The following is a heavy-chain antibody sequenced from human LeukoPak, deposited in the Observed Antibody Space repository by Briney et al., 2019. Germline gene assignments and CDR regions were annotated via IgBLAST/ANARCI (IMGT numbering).Heavy chain of an antibody. J-gene: IGHJ4*02. CDR3: ASLIAVAGTRNY. D-gene: IGHD6-19*01. V-gene: IGHV1-8*01. CDR1: GYTFTSYD. Sequence: ASVKVSCKASGYTFTSYDINWVRQATGQGLEWMGWMNPNSGNTGYAQKFQGRVTMTRNTSISTAYMELSSLRSEDPAVYYCASLIAVAGTRNYWGQGTLVTVSS. CDR2: MNPNSGNT.